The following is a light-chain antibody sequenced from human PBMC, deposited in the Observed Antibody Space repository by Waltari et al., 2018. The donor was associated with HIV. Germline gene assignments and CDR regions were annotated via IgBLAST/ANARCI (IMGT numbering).Light chain of an antibody. V-gene: IGLV1-47*02. J-gene: IGLJ7*01. CDR3: SSYYDSLNNVL. Sequence: QSVLTQPPSASGAPGQSVTISCSGSGSNIGGNNVFWYQQSSGAAPKLLIYFSSRRHSVVLDRFCGSKSGTSASLAITDLRPGDEADYYCSSYYDSLNNVLFGGGTRLTVL. CDR1: GSNIGGNN. CDR2: FSS.